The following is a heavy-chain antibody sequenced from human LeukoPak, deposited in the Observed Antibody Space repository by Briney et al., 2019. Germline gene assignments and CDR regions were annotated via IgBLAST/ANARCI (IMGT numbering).Heavy chain of an antibody. CDR3: AKDLRGPAMVRGPTYFDY. CDR1: RFTFSTYA. J-gene: IGHJ4*02. V-gene: IGHV3-23*01. CDR2: ISGSGGST. Sequence: PGGSLRLSCAASRFTFSTYAMHWVRQAPGKGLEWVSAISGSGGSTYYADSVKGRFTISRDNSKNTLYLQMNSLRAEDTAVYYCAKDLRGPAMVRGPTYFDYWGQGTLVTVSS. D-gene: IGHD3-10*01.